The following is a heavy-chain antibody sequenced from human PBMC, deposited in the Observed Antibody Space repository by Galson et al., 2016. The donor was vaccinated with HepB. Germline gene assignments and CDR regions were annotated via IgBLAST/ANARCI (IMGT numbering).Heavy chain of an antibody. V-gene: IGHV4-4*02. CDR3: ARDGGRDCGADNCQMAWL. J-gene: IGHJ4*02. Sequence: SETLSLTCSVYGASISTTNWWSWVRQAPGKGLEWIGEIYPSDTTNYNPSLQSRVTMSLDKSKNQLSLELSSVTAADTAVYYWARDGGRDCGADNCQMAWLWGQGTLVTVSA. CDR1: GASISTTNW. CDR2: IYPSDTT. D-gene: IGHD2-21*01.